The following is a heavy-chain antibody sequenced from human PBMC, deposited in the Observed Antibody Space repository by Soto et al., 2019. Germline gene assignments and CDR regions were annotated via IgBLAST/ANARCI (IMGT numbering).Heavy chain of an antibody. Sequence: GPTLVNPTQTLTLTCTFSGFSLSTDDVGVGWIRQPPGKALDWLAVIYCDDDKRYSPSLKSRLTITKDTSKNQVLLTMTNMDRLDTATYFCARSKYSISSFDYWGQGALVTVSS. CDR1: GFSLSTDDVG. CDR3: ARSKYSISSFDY. D-gene: IGHD6-6*01. CDR2: IYCDDDK. V-gene: IGHV2-5*02. J-gene: IGHJ4*02.